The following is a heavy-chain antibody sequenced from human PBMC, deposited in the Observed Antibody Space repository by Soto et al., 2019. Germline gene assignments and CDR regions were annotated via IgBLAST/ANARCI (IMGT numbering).Heavy chain of an antibody. CDR2: IIPILRIA. CDR1: GGTFSSYA. D-gene: IGHD3-22*01. CDR3: ARVPREYYYDSSGYLFDY. V-gene: IGHV1-69*10. Sequence: ASVKVSCKASGGTFSSYAISWVRQAPGQGLEWMGGIIPILRIANYAQKFQGRVTITADKSTSTAYMELSSLRSEDRAVYYCARVPREYYYDSSGYLFDYWGQGTLVTVSS. J-gene: IGHJ4*02.